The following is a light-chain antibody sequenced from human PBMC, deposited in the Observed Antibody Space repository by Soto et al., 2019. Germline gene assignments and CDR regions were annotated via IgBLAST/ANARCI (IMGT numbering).Light chain of an antibody. Sequence: EIVMTQSPATLSLSPGERATLSCRASQSVSSNVAWYQQIPGQTPRLLIYDTSARATGVPARFSGSRSGPEFTLTINSLQSEDFAIYYCQRYNNWPLTFGGGTKVESK. CDR2: DTS. CDR1: QSVSSN. V-gene: IGKV3-15*01. CDR3: QRYNNWPLT. J-gene: IGKJ4*01.